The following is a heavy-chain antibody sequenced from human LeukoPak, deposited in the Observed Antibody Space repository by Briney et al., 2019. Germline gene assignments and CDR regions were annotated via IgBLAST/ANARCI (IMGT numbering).Heavy chain of an antibody. J-gene: IGHJ4*02. CDR2: ISSSANTI. V-gene: IGHV3-48*03. CDR1: GFTLNNFE. CDR3: ARRGGWGQFDD. D-gene: IGHD6-19*01. Sequence: GGSLRLTCAASGFTLNNFEMNWVRQAPGKGLEWVSFISSSANTIYYADSVKGRFTISRDNAKNSLYLEMNSLRAEDTAVYYCARRGGWGQFDDWSPGTVVTVSS.